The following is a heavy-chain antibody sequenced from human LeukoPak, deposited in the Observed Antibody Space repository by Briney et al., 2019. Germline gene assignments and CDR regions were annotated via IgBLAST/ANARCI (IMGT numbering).Heavy chain of an antibody. CDR2: ISSSSSYI. CDR1: GFTFSSYS. V-gene: IGHV3-21*01. CDR3: ARDLEGALGFPFNRNNN. D-gene: IGHD1/OR15-1a*01. Sequence: KPGGSLRLSCAASGFTFSSYSMNWVRQAPGKGLEWVSSISSSSSYIYYADSVKGRFTISRDNAKNSLYLQMNSLRAEDTAVYYCARDLEGALGFPFNRNNNWGQGTLVTVSS. J-gene: IGHJ4*02.